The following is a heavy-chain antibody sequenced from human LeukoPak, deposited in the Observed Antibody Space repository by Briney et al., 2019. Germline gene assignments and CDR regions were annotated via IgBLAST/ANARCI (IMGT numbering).Heavy chain of an antibody. Sequence: SETLSLTCTVSGGSISSYYWSWIRQPPGKGLEWIGYIYYSGTTNYNPSLKSRVTISVDTSKNQFSLKLSSVTAADTAVYYCARGVKTGFYPSHFDYWGQGTLVSVSS. J-gene: IGHJ4*02. CDR2: IYYSGTT. V-gene: IGHV4-59*01. D-gene: IGHD3-9*01. CDR1: GGSISSYY. CDR3: ARGVKTGFYPSHFDY.